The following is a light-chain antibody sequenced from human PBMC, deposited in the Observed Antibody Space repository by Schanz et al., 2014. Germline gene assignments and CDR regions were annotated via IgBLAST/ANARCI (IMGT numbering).Light chain of an antibody. Sequence: IVLTQSPATLSVSPGERATLSCRASQSVDSNLAWYQQRPGQAPRLLIYGASTRATGIPDRFSGSGSGTDFTLTISRLEPEDFAVYYCHHYGGSPYTFGQGTKLEIK. CDR3: HHYGGSPYT. J-gene: IGKJ2*01. V-gene: IGKV3-20*01. CDR2: GAS. CDR1: QSVDSN.